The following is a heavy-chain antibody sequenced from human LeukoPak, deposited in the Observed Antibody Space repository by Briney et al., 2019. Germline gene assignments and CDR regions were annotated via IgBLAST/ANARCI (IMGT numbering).Heavy chain of an antibody. D-gene: IGHD1-1*01. CDR1: GFTFNIYS. Sequence: PGGSLRLSCAASGFTFNIYSMNWVRQAPGKGLEWVSYIISSSSTIYYADSVKGRFTISRDNAKNSLYLQMNSLRAEDTAVYYCAGNNDFRAFDIWGQGTMVTVSS. CDR2: IISSSSTI. V-gene: IGHV3-48*04. CDR3: AGNNDFRAFDI. J-gene: IGHJ3*02.